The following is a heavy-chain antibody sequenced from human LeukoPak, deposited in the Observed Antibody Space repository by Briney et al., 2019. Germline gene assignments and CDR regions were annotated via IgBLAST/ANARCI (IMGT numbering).Heavy chain of an antibody. J-gene: IGHJ6*02. D-gene: IGHD3-10*01. Sequence: GASVNVSCKASGGTFSSYAISWVRQAPGQGLEWMGGIIPIFGTANYAQKFQGRVTITADESTSTAYMELSSLRSEDTAVYYCARWNKGYGSGSYPSPYGMDVWGQGTTVTVSS. CDR1: GGTFSSYA. V-gene: IGHV1-69*01. CDR3: ARWNKGYGSGSYPSPYGMDV. CDR2: IIPIFGTA.